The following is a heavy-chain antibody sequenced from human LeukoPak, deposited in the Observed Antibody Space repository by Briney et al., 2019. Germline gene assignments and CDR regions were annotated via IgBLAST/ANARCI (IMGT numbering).Heavy chain of an antibody. V-gene: IGHV1-2*02. CDR3: ARADWGITIFGVVIFWFDP. CDR2: INPNSGGT. CDR1: GYTFTGYY. J-gene: IGHJ5*02. D-gene: IGHD3-3*01. Sequence: GASVKVSCKASGYTFTGYYMHWVRQAPGQGLEWMGWINPNSGGTNYAQKLQGRVTMTTDTSTSTAYMELRSLRSDDTAVYYCARADWGITIFGVVIFWFDPWGQGTLVTVSS.